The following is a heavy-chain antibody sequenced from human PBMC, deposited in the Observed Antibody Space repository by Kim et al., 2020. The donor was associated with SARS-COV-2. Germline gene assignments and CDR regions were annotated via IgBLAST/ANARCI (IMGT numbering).Heavy chain of an antibody. CDR3: ARDASAAGPASDY. V-gene: IGHV3-74*01. J-gene: IGHJ4*02. D-gene: IGHD6-25*01. Sequence: DASLKGRLTISRDNAKNTLYRQRSSLRAEDTAGYYCARDASAAGPASDYWGQGTLVTVSS.